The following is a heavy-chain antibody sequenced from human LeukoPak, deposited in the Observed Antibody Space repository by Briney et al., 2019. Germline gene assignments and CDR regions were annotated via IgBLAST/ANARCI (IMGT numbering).Heavy chain of an antibody. V-gene: IGHV4-34*01. Sequence: GTLRLSCAASGFTFSSYGMSWVRQPPGKGLEWIGEINHSGSTNYNPSLKSRVTISVDTSKNQFSLKLSSVTAADTAVYYCASQAAAGTSDYWGQGTLVTVSS. CDR3: ASQAAAGTSDY. J-gene: IGHJ4*02. D-gene: IGHD6-13*01. CDR2: INHSGST. CDR1: GFTFSSYG.